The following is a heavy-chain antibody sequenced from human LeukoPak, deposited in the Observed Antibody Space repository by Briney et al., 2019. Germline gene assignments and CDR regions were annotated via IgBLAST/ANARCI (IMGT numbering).Heavy chain of an antibody. V-gene: IGHV3-74*01. Sequence: GGSLRLSCAASGFTFSSYWMHWVRQAPEKGLVWVSRINSDGSTTNYADSVKGRFTISRDNAKNTLYLQMNSLRAEDTAVYYCARRGAVAGTFDYWGQGTLVTVSS. D-gene: IGHD6-19*01. CDR1: GFTFSSYW. CDR3: ARRGAVAGTFDY. CDR2: INSDGSTT. J-gene: IGHJ4*02.